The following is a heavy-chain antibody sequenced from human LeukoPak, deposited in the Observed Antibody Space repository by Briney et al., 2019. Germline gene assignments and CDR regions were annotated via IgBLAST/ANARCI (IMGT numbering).Heavy chain of an antibody. V-gene: IGHV4-31*03. Sequence: TLSLTCTVSGGSISSGGYYWGWIRQHPGKGLEWVGYIYYSGSTYYNPSLRSRVTISVDTSKNQFSLKLSSVTAADTAVYYCARSQGGYSVSAFDIWGQGTMVTVSS. D-gene: IGHD3-22*01. J-gene: IGHJ3*02. CDR2: IYYSGST. CDR1: GGSISSGGYY. CDR3: ARSQGGYSVSAFDI.